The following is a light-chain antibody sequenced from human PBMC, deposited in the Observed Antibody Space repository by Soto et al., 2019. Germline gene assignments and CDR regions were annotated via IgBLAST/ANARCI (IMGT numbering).Light chain of an antibody. Sequence: QSALTQPPSASGSRGQSVTISCTGTSSDVGGYNYVSWYQQHPGKAPKLMIYDVSNRPSGVSNRFFGSKSGNTASLTISGLQVEDEADYYCSSYTTSSTYVFGPGTNVPVL. CDR1: SSDVGGYNY. V-gene: IGLV2-14*01. CDR3: SSYTTSSTYV. J-gene: IGLJ1*01. CDR2: DVS.